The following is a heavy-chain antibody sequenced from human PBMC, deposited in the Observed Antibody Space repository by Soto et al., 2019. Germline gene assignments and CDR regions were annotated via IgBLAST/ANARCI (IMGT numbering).Heavy chain of an antibody. CDR3: AKGDSGYEAYYYGMDV. Sequence: LSCAASGFTFSSYAMSWVRQAPGKGLEWVSAISGSGGSTYYADSVKGRFTISRDNSKNTLYLQMNSLRAEDTAVYYCAKGDSGYEAYYYGMDVWGQGTTVTVSS. D-gene: IGHD5-12*01. V-gene: IGHV3-23*01. J-gene: IGHJ6*02. CDR2: ISGSGGST. CDR1: GFTFSSYA.